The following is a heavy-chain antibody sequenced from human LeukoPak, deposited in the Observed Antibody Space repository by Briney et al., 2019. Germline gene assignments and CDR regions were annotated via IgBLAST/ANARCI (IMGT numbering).Heavy chain of an antibody. J-gene: IGHJ6*02. CDR2: TVSEIDGGTT. CDR1: GSTFNYAW. Sequence: GGSLRLSCAASGSTFNYAWMGWVRQVPGKGLEWVGQTVSEIDGGTTDYATPVKGRFTISRDDSKSTLYLQMNSLKIEDTAVYYCTTDEDWNYARKDVWGQGATVIVSS. D-gene: IGHD1-7*01. V-gene: IGHV3-15*04. CDR3: TTDEDWNYARKDV.